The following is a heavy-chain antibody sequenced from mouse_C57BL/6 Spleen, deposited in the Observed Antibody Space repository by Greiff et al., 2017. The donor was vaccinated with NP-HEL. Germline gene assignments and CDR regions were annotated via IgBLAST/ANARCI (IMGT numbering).Heavy chain of an antibody. CDR2: IWWDDDK. Sequence: QVTLKVSGPGILQPSQTLSLTCSFSGFSLSTFGMGVGWIRQPSGKGLEWLAHIWWDDDKYYNPALKSRLTISKDTSKNQVFLKIANVDTADTATYYCARIRGLSYYGSSSYYAMDYWGQGTSVTVSS. D-gene: IGHD1-1*01. CDR1: GFSLSTFGMG. V-gene: IGHV8-8*01. J-gene: IGHJ4*01. CDR3: ARIRGLSYYGSSSYYAMDY.